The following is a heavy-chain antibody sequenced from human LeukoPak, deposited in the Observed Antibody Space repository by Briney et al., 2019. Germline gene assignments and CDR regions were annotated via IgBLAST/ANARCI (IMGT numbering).Heavy chain of an antibody. Sequence: GGSLRLSCAASGFTFSAYAMHWVRQAPGKGLQWLAVISYDGSNNYYADSVKGRFTISRDNSKNTLYLQMNSLRAEDTAVYYCSRDYSGSGSCYSPFDYWGQGTLVTVSS. J-gene: IGHJ4*02. V-gene: IGHV3-30*04. CDR1: GFTFSAYA. D-gene: IGHD3-10*01. CDR3: SRDYSGSGSCYSPFDY. CDR2: ISYDGSNN.